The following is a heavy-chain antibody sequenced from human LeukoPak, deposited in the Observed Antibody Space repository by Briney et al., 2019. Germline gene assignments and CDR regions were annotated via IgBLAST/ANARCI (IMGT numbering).Heavy chain of an antibody. CDR3: ATQGHKATIFGVVNRKTYMDV. CDR1: GGPFSGYY. CDR2: MNHSGST. V-gene: IGHV4-34*01. Sequence: SETLSLTCAVYGGPFSGYYWSWIRQPPGKGLEWIGEMNHSGSTNYNPSLKSRVTISVDTSKNQFSLKLSSVTAADTAVYYCATQGHKATIFGVVNRKTYMDVWGKGTTVTVSS. D-gene: IGHD3-3*01. J-gene: IGHJ6*03.